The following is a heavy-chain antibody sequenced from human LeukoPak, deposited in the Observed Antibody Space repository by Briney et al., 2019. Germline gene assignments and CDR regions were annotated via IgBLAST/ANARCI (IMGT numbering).Heavy chain of an antibody. CDR1: GYSFTSYC. CDR3: ARHTYDCSSTSCYSFDP. Sequence: GESLKISCKGSGYSFTSYCIGWVRQMPGKGLEWMGIIYPGDSDTRYSPSFQGQVTISADKSISTAYLQWSSLKASDTAMYYCARHTYDCSSTSCYSFDPWGQGTLVTVSS. CDR2: IYPGDSDT. V-gene: IGHV5-51*01. J-gene: IGHJ5*02. D-gene: IGHD2-2*02.